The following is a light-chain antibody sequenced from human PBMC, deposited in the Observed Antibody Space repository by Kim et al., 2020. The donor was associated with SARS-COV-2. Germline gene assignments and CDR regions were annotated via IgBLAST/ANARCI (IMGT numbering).Light chain of an antibody. J-gene: IGLJ3*02. V-gene: IGLV1-47*01. CDR2: GND. Sequence: QAVVTQPPSASGTPGQRIRISCSGSTSYIGTNYVYWYKQLPGTTPKLLIYGNDQRPSGVPDRFSGSKSGTSASLAISGLRSEDEADYYCAAWDASLSGVVFGGGTQLTVL. CDR1: TSYIGTNY. CDR3: AAWDASLSGVV.